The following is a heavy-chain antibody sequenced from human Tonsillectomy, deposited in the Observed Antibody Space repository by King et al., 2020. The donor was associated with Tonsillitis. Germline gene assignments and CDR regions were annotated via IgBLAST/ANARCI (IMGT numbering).Heavy chain of an antibody. Sequence: QLVQSGAEVKKTGSSVKVSCKASGGTFSSYAISWVRQAPGQGLEWMGGIIPIFGTANYAQKFQGRVTITADESTSTAYMELSSLRSEDTAVYYCARGTTYYDFWNGYEDWYFDLWGRGTLVSVSS. D-gene: IGHD3-3*01. J-gene: IGHJ2*01. CDR3: ARGTTYYDFWNGYEDWYFDL. CDR1: GGTFSSYA. V-gene: IGHV1-69*12. CDR2: IIPIFGTA.